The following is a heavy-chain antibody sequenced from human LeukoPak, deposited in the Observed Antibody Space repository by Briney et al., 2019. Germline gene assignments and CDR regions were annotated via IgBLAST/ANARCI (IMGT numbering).Heavy chain of an antibody. D-gene: IGHD5-24*01. CDR2: INHSGST. CDR3: ARGHPGMDWFDP. Sequence: SETLSLTCAVYGGSFSGYYWSWIRQPPGKGLEWIGEINHSGSTNYNPSLKSRVTISVDTSKNQFSLKLSSVTAADTAVYYCARGHPGMDWFDPWGQGTLVTVSS. J-gene: IGHJ5*02. CDR1: GGSFSGYY. V-gene: IGHV4-34*01.